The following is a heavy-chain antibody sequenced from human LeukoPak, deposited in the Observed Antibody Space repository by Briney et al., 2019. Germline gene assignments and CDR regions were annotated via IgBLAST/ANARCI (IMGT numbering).Heavy chain of an antibody. Sequence: GGSLRLSCAASGFTFSSYAMHWVRQAPGKGLEWVAVISYDGSNKYYADSVKGRFTISRDNSKNTLYLQMNSLRAEDTAVYYCARGEGARGYYYGIYVWGQETTVTVSS. V-gene: IGHV3-30-3*01. CDR3: ARGEGARGYYYGIYV. D-gene: IGHD1-26*01. J-gene: IGHJ6*02. CDR1: GFTFSSYA. CDR2: ISYDGSNK.